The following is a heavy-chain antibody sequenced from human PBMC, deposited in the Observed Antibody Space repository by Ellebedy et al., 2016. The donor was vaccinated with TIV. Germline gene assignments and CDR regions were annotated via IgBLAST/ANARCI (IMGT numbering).Heavy chain of an antibody. D-gene: IGHD2/OR15-2a*01. Sequence: SETLSLTCAVSGGSISSGGYSWNWIRQPPGKGLEWIGYIYHSGSRYYNPSLKSRVTISLETYKNQFSLKLSSVTAADTAVYYCAGGLSSSGSGWYFDVWGRGTLVTVSS. CDR2: IYHSGSR. CDR1: GGSISSGGYS. CDR3: AGGLSSSGSGWYFDV. V-gene: IGHV4-30-2*01. J-gene: IGHJ2*01.